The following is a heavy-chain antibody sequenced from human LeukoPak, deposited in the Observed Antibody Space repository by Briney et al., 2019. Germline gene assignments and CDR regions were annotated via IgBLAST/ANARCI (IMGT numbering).Heavy chain of an antibody. CDR3: ARYDFWSGSNWFEP. V-gene: IGHV1-2*02. Sequence: ASVKVSCKATGYTFTGYYIHWVRQAPGQGLEWMGWINPNSGGTNYAQKFQDRVTMTRDTSISTAYMEVSWLRSDDTAVYYCARYDFWSGSNWFEPWGQGTLVTVSS. J-gene: IGHJ5*02. CDR2: INPNSGGT. CDR1: GYTFTGYY. D-gene: IGHD3-3*01.